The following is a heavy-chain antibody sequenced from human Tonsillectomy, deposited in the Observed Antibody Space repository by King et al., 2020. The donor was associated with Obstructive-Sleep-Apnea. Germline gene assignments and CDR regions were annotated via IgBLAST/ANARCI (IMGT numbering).Heavy chain of an antibody. J-gene: IGHJ3*02. CDR1: GFSVNNYY. V-gene: IGHV1-46*02. Sequence: VQLVESGAEVKKPGASVKVSCKASGFSVNNYYMHCVRQAPGQGLEWMGVINPSGGPTTYAQKFQGRVTMTRDTSTTIVYMELRSLRSADTAVYYCAKEGPLEAPGRNDAFDKWGQGTMVTVS. CDR3: AKEGPLEAPGRNDAFDK. CDR2: INPSGGPT. D-gene: IGHD3-16*02.